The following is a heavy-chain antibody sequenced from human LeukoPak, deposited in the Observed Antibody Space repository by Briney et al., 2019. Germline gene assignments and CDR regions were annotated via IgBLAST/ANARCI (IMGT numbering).Heavy chain of an antibody. CDR1: GFTFSSFA. CDR3: TKGVSNKWRGGDS. V-gene: IGHV3-23*01. Sequence: GGSLRLSCAASGFTFSSFAMSWVRQAPGKGLEWVSIISDTSTTYYAGSVRGRFTISRDNPKSTVYLQMNNLGAEDTAVYYCTKGVSNKWRGGDSWGQGTLVLVSS. CDR2: ISDTSTT. D-gene: IGHD4-11*01. J-gene: IGHJ4*02.